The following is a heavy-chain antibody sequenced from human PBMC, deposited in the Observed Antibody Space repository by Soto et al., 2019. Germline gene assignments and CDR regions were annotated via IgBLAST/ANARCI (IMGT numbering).Heavy chain of an antibody. D-gene: IGHD5-18*01. V-gene: IGHV3-7*05. CDR2: IKQDGSEK. Sequence: GGSLRLSCAASGFTFSSYWMSWVRQAPGKGLEWVANIKQDGSEKYYVDSVKGRFTISRDNAKNSLYLQMNSLRAEDTAVYYCARDRRTGRRIQLWSGYYGMDVWGQGTTVTVSS. CDR3: ARDRRTGRRIQLWSGYYGMDV. CDR1: GFTFSSYW. J-gene: IGHJ6*02.